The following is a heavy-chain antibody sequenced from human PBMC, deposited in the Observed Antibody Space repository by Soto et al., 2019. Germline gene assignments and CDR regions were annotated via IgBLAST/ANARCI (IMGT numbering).Heavy chain of an antibody. D-gene: IGHD5-12*01. Sequence: QVQLQESGPGLVKPSETLSLTCTVSGGSISSYYWSWIRQRPGTGLEWIGGIYYSGSTNYNPSLKSRVTIAADTSENGFSRMLSSVTAADTAVYYGARAYGGYADYWGQGALVTVSS. CDR2: IYYSGST. CDR3: ARAYGGYADY. J-gene: IGHJ4*02. CDR1: GGSISSYY. V-gene: IGHV4-59*01.